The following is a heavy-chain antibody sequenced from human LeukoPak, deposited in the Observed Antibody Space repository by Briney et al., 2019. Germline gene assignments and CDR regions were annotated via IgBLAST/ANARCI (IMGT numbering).Heavy chain of an antibody. D-gene: IGHD1-26*01. V-gene: IGHV1-69*04. Sequence: SVQVSCKASAGTFSSYAISWVRHPPGQGLEWMGRIIHIFGIANYSQKFQGRVTITPGKSTSTAYMELSRLRSEDTAVYYCARITNYTTQLDYWGQGSLVTVSS. CDR2: IIHIFGIA. CDR3: ARITNYTTQLDY. CDR1: AGTFSSYA. J-gene: IGHJ4*02.